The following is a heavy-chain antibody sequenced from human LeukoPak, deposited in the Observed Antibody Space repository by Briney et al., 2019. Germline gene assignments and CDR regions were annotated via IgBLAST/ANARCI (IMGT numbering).Heavy chain of an antibody. D-gene: IGHD6-19*01. CDR1: GYTFTSYA. V-gene: IGHV1-3*01. Sequence: ASVKVSCKASGYTFTSYAMHWVRQAPGQRLEGMGWINAGNGNTKYSQKFQGRVTITRDTSASTAYMELSSLRSEDTAVYYCARGAVAGIPLSWFDPWGQGTLVTVSS. J-gene: IGHJ5*02. CDR3: ARGAVAGIPLSWFDP. CDR2: INAGNGNT.